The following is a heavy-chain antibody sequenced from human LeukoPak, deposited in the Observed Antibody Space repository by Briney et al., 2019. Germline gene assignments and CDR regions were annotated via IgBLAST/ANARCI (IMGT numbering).Heavy chain of an antibody. D-gene: IGHD3-10*01. CDR2: IYYSGSA. CDR3: ATVAVIRGVTYFDY. J-gene: IGHJ4*02. CDR1: GGSISSYY. V-gene: IGHV4-59*01. Sequence: SETLSLTCTVSGGSISSYYWSWIRQPPGKGLEWIGYIYYSGSANYNPSPKSRVTISIHTSKNQFSLKLSSVTAAETAVYYCATVAVIRGVTYFDYWGQGTLVTVSS.